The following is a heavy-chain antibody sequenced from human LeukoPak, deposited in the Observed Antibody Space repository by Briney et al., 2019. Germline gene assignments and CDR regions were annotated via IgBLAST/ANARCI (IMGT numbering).Heavy chain of an antibody. Sequence: GASVKVSCKASGYTFTDYYMHWVQQAPGQGLEWMGWINPNSGDTKYAQKFQGRVTMTRDTSISTAYMELSRLISDDTAVFYCARGGYHSGGYWGQGTLVTISS. J-gene: IGHJ4*02. CDR3: ARGGYHSGGY. D-gene: IGHD5-12*01. V-gene: IGHV1-2*02. CDR2: INPNSGDT. CDR1: GYTFTDYY.